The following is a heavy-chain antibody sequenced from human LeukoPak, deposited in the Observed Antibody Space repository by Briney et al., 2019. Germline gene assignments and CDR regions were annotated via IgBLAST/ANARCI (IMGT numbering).Heavy chain of an antibody. CDR2: IKLDGSEK. V-gene: IGHV3-7*01. Sequence: GGSLRLSCAASGFTFSTYWMSWVRQAPGKGLEWVAKIKLDGSEKYYVGSVKGRFTISRDNAKNSLFLQMDSLRAEDTAVYYCARFNYYGRYWGQGTLVTVSS. CDR3: ARFNYYGRY. J-gene: IGHJ4*02. D-gene: IGHD3-10*01. CDR1: GFTFSTYW.